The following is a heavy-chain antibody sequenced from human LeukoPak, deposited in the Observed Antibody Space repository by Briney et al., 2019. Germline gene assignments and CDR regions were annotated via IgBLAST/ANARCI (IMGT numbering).Heavy chain of an antibody. CDR1: GFTFTSSA. CDR2: IVVGSGNT. D-gene: IGHD3-16*01. V-gene: IGHV1-58*01. Sequence: SVKVSCKASGFTFTSSAVQWVRQARGQRLEWIGWIVVGSGNTNYAQKFQERVTITRDMSTSTAYMELSSLRSEDTAVYYCAAAQGGDTSFDYWGQGTLVTVSS. J-gene: IGHJ4*02. CDR3: AAAQGGDTSFDY.